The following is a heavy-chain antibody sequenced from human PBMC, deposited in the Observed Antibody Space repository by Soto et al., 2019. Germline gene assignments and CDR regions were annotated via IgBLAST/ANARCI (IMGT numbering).Heavy chain of an antibody. V-gene: IGHV1-18*04. CDR1: GYTFISHG. D-gene: IGHD2-15*01. CDR3: ARVSPSIVVVPDDGMDV. J-gene: IGHJ6*02. Sequence: QVQLVQSGVEVKKPGASVKVSCKASGYTFISHGISWVRQAPGQGLEWMGWISGKNGNTHYAQKLQGRVTLTTDTSTSTAYVELRSLRSDDTAVYYFARVSPSIVVVPDDGMDVWGQGTTVTVSS. CDR2: ISGKNGNT.